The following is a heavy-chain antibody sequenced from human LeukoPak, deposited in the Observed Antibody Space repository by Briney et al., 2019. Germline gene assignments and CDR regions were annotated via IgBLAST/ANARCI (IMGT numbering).Heavy chain of an antibody. D-gene: IGHD6-6*01. Sequence: PGGSLRLSCTGSGFTFGNYIMTWVRQGPGKGLEWVADISDSGHTTEYADSVRGRFTISRDNSKNTLYLQMNSLRAEDTAVYYCARHRSSWLIDYWGQGTLVTVSS. V-gene: IGHV3-23*01. CDR3: ARHRSSWLIDY. J-gene: IGHJ4*02. CDR2: ISDSGHTT. CDR1: GFTFGNYI.